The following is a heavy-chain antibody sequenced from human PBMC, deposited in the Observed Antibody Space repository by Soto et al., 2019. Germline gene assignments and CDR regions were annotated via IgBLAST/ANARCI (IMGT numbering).Heavy chain of an antibody. CDR3: ASGYNSGWTDY. CDR2: LYSGGSA. V-gene: IGHV3-53*01. CDR1: GFTASSNF. D-gene: IGHD6-25*01. Sequence: EVQLVESGGGLIQPGGSLRLSCEASGFTASSNFMSWVRQAPGKGLVWVSSLYSGGSAYYADSVKGRFAISRDNSKNTLYIQMNSLRAEDMVVYYCASGYNSGWTDYWGQGSLVTVSS. J-gene: IGHJ4*02.